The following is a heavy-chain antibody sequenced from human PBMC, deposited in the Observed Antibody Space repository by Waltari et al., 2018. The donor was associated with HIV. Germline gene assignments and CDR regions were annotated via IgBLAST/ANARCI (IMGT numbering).Heavy chain of an antibody. V-gene: IGHV5-51*03. D-gene: IGHD3-22*01. J-gene: IGHJ4*02. CDR1: GYSFTSYW. Sequence: EVQLVQSGAEVKKPGESLKISCKGSGYSFTSYWIDWVRQMPGKGLEWMGINYPGDSDTRYSPSFQGQVTISADKSISTAYLQWSSLKASDTAMYYCARGRNYYDSSGYYFFDYWGQGTLVTVSS. CDR3: ARGRNYYDSSGYYFFDY. CDR2: NYPGDSDT.